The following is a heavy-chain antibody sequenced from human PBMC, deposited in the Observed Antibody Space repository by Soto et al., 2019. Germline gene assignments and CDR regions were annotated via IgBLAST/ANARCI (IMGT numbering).Heavy chain of an antibody. CDR1: GYIFISYG. J-gene: IGHJ4*02. Sequence: QVQLVESGAEVKKPGASVKVSCKASGYIFISYGITWVRQAPGQGLEWMGWISAYNGNTNYAQKFQGRVTMTTDTSTSKAYWELRSLRSDDTAVYYCAREGLYCSGGSCYFDYWGQGTLVTVSS. CDR2: ISAYNGNT. D-gene: IGHD2-15*01. V-gene: IGHV1-18*01. CDR3: AREGLYCSGGSCYFDY.